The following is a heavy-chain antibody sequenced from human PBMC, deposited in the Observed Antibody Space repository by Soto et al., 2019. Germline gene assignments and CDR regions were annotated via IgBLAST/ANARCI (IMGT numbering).Heavy chain of an antibody. CDR3: AGGMYYYDSSGWAY. Sequence: EVQLVESGGGLVQPGGSLRLSCAASGFTFSSYSMNWVRQAPGKGLEWVSYISSSSSTIYYADSVKGRFTISRDNAKNSLYRQMNSLGDEDTAVYYWAGGMYYYDSSGWAYWGQGTLVTVSS. CDR2: ISSSSSTI. V-gene: IGHV3-48*02. CDR1: GFTFSSYS. D-gene: IGHD3-22*01. J-gene: IGHJ4*02.